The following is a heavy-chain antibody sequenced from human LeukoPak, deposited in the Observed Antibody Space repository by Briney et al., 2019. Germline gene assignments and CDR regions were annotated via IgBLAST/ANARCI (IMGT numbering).Heavy chain of an antibody. CDR1: GFTFSNAW. D-gene: IGHD5-12*01. CDR2: IKSKIDGETT. CDR3: TTGYSDASHDGY. Sequence: GGSLRLSCAASGFTFSNAWMNWVRQAPGKGLEWFGRIKSKIDGETTDYAAPVKGRFTVSRDDSKNTLYLQMNSLKTEDTALYYCTTGYSDASHDGYWGQGTLVTVSS. V-gene: IGHV3-15*07. J-gene: IGHJ4*02.